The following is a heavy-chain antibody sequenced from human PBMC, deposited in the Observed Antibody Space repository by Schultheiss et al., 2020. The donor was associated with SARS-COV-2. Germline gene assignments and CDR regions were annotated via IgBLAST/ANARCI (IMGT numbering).Heavy chain of an antibody. J-gene: IGHJ4*02. CDR1: GFTFSSYS. Sequence: GGSLRLSCAASGFTFSSYSMNWVRQAPGKGLEWVAVISYDGSNKYYADSVKGRFTISRDNSKNTLYLQMNSLRAEDTAVYYCARGGCSSTSCYTREWGQGTLVTVSS. CDR3: ARGGCSSTSCYTRE. D-gene: IGHD2-2*02. CDR2: ISYDGSNK. V-gene: IGHV3-30*03.